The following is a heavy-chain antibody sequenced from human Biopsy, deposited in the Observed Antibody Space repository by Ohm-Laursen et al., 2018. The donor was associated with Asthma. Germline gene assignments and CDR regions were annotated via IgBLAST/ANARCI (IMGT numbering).Heavy chain of an antibody. CDR1: YGSITRGGYY. Sequence: SDTLSLTCTVSYGSITRGGYYWTWIRQPPGKGLGWIGFIYYSGSTYYNPSLKSRVTISVDTSKNQFSPKLSSVTAADTAVYYCARGIGLSGYDFWSGYSATPNWFDPWGQGTLVTVSS. V-gene: IGHV4-31*03. D-gene: IGHD3-3*01. J-gene: IGHJ5*02. CDR2: IYYSGST. CDR3: ARGIGLSGYDFWSGYSATPNWFDP.